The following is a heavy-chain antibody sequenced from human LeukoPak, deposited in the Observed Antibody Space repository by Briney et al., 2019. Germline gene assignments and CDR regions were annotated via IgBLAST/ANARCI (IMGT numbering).Heavy chain of an antibody. CDR3: AADFDY. CDR1: GFTFSSYG. CDR2: ISYDGSNK. Sequence: GGSLRLSCAASGFTFSSYGMHWVRQAPGKGLEWVAVISYDGSNKYYADSVKGRFTISRDNSKNSLYLQMNSLRAEDTAVYYCAADFDYWGQGTLVTVSS. V-gene: IGHV3-30*03. J-gene: IGHJ4*02.